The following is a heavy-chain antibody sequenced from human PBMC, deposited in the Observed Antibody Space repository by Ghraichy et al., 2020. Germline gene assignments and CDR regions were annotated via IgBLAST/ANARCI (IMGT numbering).Heavy chain of an antibody. CDR3: VNAKSAGAYQPFDS. Sequence: GGSLRLSCSASGFTFSSYVMGWVRQAPGKGLEYVSSVSTNGGSTYYADSVKGRFTISRDNSKNTLYLQMSSLSTEDTAVYYCVNAKSAGAYQPFDSWGQGTLVTVSS. J-gene: IGHJ4*02. V-gene: IGHV3-64D*06. CDR2: VSTNGGST. CDR1: GFTFSSYV. D-gene: IGHD2-2*01.